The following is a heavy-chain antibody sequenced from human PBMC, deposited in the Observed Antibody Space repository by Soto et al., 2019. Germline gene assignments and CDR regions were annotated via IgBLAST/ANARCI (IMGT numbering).Heavy chain of an antibody. Sequence: SETLSLTCAVSGGSISSGGYSWSWIRQPPGKGLEWIGYIYHSGSTYYNPSLKSRVTISVDRSKNQFSLKLSSVTAADTAVYYCARGVVDYDDSSGYYFSPYYFDYWGQGTLVTVSS. J-gene: IGHJ4*02. V-gene: IGHV4-30-2*01. CDR1: GGSISSGGYS. D-gene: IGHD3-22*01. CDR3: ARGVVDYDDSSGYYFSPYYFDY. CDR2: IYHSGST.